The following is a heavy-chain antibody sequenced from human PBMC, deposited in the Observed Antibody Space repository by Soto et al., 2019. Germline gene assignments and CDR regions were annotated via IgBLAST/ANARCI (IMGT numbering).Heavy chain of an antibody. J-gene: IGHJ3*02. CDR1: GGSISSGGYS. Sequence: PSETLSLTCAVSGGSISSGGYSWSWIRQPPGKGLEWIGYIYHSGSTYYNPSLKSRVTISVDRSKNQFSLKLSSVTAADTAVYYCARDNLRELGHDAFDIWGQGTMVTV. D-gene: IGHD7-27*01. CDR3: ARDNLRELGHDAFDI. V-gene: IGHV4-30-2*01. CDR2: IYHSGST.